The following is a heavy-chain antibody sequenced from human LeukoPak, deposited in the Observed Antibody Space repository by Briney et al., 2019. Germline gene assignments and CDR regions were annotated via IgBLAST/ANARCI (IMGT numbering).Heavy chain of an antibody. CDR1: GYTFSSYA. V-gene: IGHV1-69*05. D-gene: IGHD3-22*01. Sequence: ASVKVSCKASGYTFSSYAISWVRQAPGQGLEWMGGIIPIFGTANYAQKFPGRDTITTDESTSTAYMELSSLRSEDTAVYYCARDSRPYYYDSSGYYGAFDIWGQGTMVTVPS. CDR3: ARDSRPYYYDSSGYYGAFDI. CDR2: IIPIFGTA. J-gene: IGHJ3*02.